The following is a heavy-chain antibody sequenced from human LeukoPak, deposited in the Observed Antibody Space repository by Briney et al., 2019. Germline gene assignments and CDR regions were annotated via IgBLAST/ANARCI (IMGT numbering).Heavy chain of an antibody. Sequence: TGGSLRLSCAASGFTFSSYSMNWVRQAPGKGLEWVSSISTSSIYIYYADSMKGRFTISRDNAKNSLYLQMNSLRAEDTAVYFCARGAEVVPATTNWFDPWGQGTLVTVSS. CDR3: ARGAEVVPATTNWFDP. D-gene: IGHD2-2*01. V-gene: IGHV3-21*01. CDR2: ISTSSIYI. CDR1: GFTFSSYS. J-gene: IGHJ5*02.